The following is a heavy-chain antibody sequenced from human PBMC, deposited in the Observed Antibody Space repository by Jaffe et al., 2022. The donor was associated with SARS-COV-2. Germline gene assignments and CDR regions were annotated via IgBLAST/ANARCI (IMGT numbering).Heavy chain of an antibody. CDR2: IDTDNGET. CDR1: GYIFTNYA. J-gene: IGHJ4*02. D-gene: IGHD1-7*01. Sequence: QVQLVQSGAEVKKPGASVKVSCKASGYIFTNYAIHWVHQAPGQGLEWVGWIDTDNGETKYSPKFQGRVTISRDTSARTVYMELRSLTSEDTAVYYCARGELDWGQGTLVTVSS. CDR3: ARGELD. V-gene: IGHV1-3*04.